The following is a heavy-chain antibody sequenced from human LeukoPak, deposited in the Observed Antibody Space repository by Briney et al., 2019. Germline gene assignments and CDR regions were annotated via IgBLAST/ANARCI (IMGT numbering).Heavy chain of an antibody. CDR3: ARAGGSSSWYSGVYFDF. D-gene: IGHD6-13*01. Sequence: ASETLSLTCTVSGGSISSYYWSWIRQPPGKGLEWIGYIYYSGSTNCNPSLKSRVTISVDTSKIQFSLKLSSVTAADTAVYYCARAGGSSSWYSGVYFDFWGQGTLVTVSS. CDR1: GGSISSYY. V-gene: IGHV4-59*01. J-gene: IGHJ4*02. CDR2: IYYSGST.